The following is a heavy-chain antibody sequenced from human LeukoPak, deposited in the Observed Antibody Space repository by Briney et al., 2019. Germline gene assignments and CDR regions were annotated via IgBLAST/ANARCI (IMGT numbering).Heavy chain of an antibody. V-gene: IGHV3-9*01. CDR2: LSWNSGSK. CDR1: GFSFDDYG. D-gene: IGHD5-12*01. Sequence: GGSLRLSCAASGFSFDDYGMDWVRQAPGKGLEWVSGLSWNSGSKGYADSVKGRFTISRDNAKNSQYLQMNSLRVEDTALYYCAKVDRGYTGYYDYWGQGTLVTVPS. CDR3: AKVDRGYTGYYDY. J-gene: IGHJ4*02.